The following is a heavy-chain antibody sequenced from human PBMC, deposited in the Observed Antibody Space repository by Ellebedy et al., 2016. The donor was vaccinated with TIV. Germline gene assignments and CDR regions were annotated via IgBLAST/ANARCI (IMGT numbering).Heavy chain of an antibody. CDR3: ARAGYSSNWYLGDYYYYYGMDV. Sequence: ASVKVSCKASGYTFTSYAMHWVRQAPGQRLEWMGWINAGNGNTKYSQKFQGRVTITRDTSASTAYMELSSLRYEDTVVYYCARAGYSSNWYLGDYYYYYGMDVWGQGTTVTVSS. CDR1: GYTFTSYA. J-gene: IGHJ6*02. D-gene: IGHD6-13*01. V-gene: IGHV1-3*01. CDR2: INAGNGNT.